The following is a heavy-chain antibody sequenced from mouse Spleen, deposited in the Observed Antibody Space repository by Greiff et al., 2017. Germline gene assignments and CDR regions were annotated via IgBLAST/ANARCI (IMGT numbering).Heavy chain of an antibody. V-gene: IGHV3-2*02. J-gene: IGHJ2*01. CDR2: ISYSGST. Sequence: EVMLVESGPGLVKPSQSLSLTCTVTGYSITSDYAWNWIRQFPGNKLEWMGYISYSGSTSYNPSLKSRISITRDTSKNQFFLQLNSVTTEDTATYYCARWDGYFDYWGQGTTLTVSS. D-gene: IGHD4-1*01. CDR3: ARWDGYFDY. CDR1: GYSITSDYA.